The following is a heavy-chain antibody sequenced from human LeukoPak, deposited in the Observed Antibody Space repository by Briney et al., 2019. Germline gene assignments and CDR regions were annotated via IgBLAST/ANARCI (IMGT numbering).Heavy chain of an antibody. V-gene: IGHV4-59*01. CDR2: IYYSGST. CDR1: GGSISSYY. D-gene: IGHD5-18*01. CDR3: ARRLALPSYGLWEYWFDP. J-gene: IGHJ5*02. Sequence: SETLSLTCTVSGGSISSYYWSWIRQPPGKGLEWIGYIYYSGSTNYNPSLKSRVTISVDTSKNQFSLKLSSVTAADTAVYYCARRLALPSYGLWEYWFDPWGQGTLVTVSS.